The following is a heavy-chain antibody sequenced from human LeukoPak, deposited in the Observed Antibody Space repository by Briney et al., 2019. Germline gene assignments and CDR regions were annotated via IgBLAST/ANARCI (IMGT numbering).Heavy chain of an antibody. D-gene: IGHD6-19*01. V-gene: IGHV3-7*01. CDR2: IKQDGSEK. J-gene: IGHJ4*02. CDR1: GFTFSSYW. Sequence: PGGSLRLSCAASGFTFSSYWMSWVRQAPGKGLEWVANIKQDGSEKYYVDSVKGRFTISRDNAKNSLYLQMNSLRAEDTAVYYCARDRLDSSGWSDGAFDYWGQGTLVTVSS. CDR3: ARDRLDSSGWSDGAFDY.